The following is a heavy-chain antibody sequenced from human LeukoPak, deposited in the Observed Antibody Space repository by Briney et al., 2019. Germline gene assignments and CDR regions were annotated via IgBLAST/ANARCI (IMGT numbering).Heavy chain of an antibody. D-gene: IGHD4-23*01. Sequence: SETLCLTCTVSGGSISSSSYYWGWIRQPPGKGLEWIGCIYYSGSTYYNPSLRSRVTISVNTSKSQFCLKMSSVTAADTAVYYCARPYGGNLILYAFDIWGQGTMVTVSS. CDR2: IYYSGST. CDR1: GGSISSSSYY. V-gene: IGHV4-39*01. J-gene: IGHJ3*02. CDR3: ARPYGGNLILYAFDI.